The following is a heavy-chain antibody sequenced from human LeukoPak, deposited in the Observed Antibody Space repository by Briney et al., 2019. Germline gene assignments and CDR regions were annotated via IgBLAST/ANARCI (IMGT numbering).Heavy chain of an antibody. Sequence: PGGSLRLSCAASGFTFSTYFMTWVRQAPGKGLEWVAGIKQDGSETYYVDSVKGRFTISRDNAKNSLSLQMNSLRAEDTAVYYCARQRGSGCLDYWGQGTLVTVSS. V-gene: IGHV3-7*01. D-gene: IGHD6-19*01. CDR3: ARQRGSGCLDY. CDR1: GFTFSTYF. J-gene: IGHJ4*02. CDR2: IKQDGSET.